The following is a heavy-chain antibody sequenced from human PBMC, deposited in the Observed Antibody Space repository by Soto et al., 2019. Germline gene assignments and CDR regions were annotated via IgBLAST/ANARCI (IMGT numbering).Heavy chain of an antibody. CDR1: GGTFSSYA. CDR3: ASARYCSGGSCHPGINGMDV. J-gene: IGHJ6*02. D-gene: IGHD2-15*01. V-gene: IGHV1-69*12. CDR2: IIPIFGTA. Sequence: QVQLVQSGAEVKKPGSSVKVSCKASGGTFSSYAISWVRQAPGQGLEWMGGIIPIFGTANYAQKFQGRVTITADESTSTASMELSSLRSEATAGNYCASARYCSGGSCHPGINGMDVWGQGTTVTVSS.